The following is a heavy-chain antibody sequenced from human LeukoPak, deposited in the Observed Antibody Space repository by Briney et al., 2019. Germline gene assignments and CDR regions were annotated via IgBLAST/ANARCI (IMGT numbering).Heavy chain of an antibody. CDR1: GYTFTNYG. V-gene: IGHV1-2*02. CDR3: AREGTGLDY. D-gene: IGHD7-27*01. J-gene: IGHJ4*02. CDR2: INPNSGGT. Sequence: ASVKVSCKASGYTFTNYGISWVRQAPGQGLEWMGWINPNSGGTNYAQKFQGRVTMTRDTSISTAYMELSRLRSDDTAVYYCAREGTGLDYWGQGTLVTVSS.